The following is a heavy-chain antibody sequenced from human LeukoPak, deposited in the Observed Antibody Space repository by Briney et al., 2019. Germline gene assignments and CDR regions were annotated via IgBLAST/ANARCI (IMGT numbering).Heavy chain of an antibody. Sequence: GGSLRLSCAASGFTFSSYGMHWARQAPGKGLEWVAVISYDGSNKYYADSVKGRFTISRDNSKNTLYLQMNSLRAEDTAVYYCAKDCGGDCYSRYFDYWGQGTLVTVSS. CDR3: AKDCGGDCYSRYFDY. D-gene: IGHD2-21*02. V-gene: IGHV3-30*18. J-gene: IGHJ4*02. CDR1: GFTFSSYG. CDR2: ISYDGSNK.